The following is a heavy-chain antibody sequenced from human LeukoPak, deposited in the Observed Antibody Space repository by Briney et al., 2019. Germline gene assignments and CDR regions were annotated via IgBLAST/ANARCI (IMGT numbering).Heavy chain of an antibody. J-gene: IGHJ3*02. V-gene: IGHV1-24*01. Sequence: ASVKVSCKVSGYTLTELSMHWVRQAPGKGLEWMGGFDPEDGETIYAQKFQGRVTMTEDTSTDTAYMELSSLRSEDTAVYYCATDYVRDYDSSGYYAFDIWGQGTMVTVSS. CDR3: ATDYVRDYDSSGYYAFDI. CDR2: FDPEDGET. D-gene: IGHD3-22*01. CDR1: GYTLTELS.